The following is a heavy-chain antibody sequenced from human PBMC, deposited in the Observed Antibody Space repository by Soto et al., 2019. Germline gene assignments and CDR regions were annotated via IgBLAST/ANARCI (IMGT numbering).Heavy chain of an antibody. D-gene: IGHD3-10*01. V-gene: IGHV3-11*06. CDR3: ARDRGGYGPPDV. J-gene: IGHJ6*02. CDR2: ISGTSGYT. CDR1: GFSFSDSY. Sequence: QVQLVESGGGLVKPGGSLRLSCAASGFSFSDSYMSWVRQAPGKGLEWVSYISGTSGYTGYADSVKGRFTISRDNAKNLLYLQMNSLRVEDTAVYYCARDRGGYGPPDVWGQGTTVTVSS.